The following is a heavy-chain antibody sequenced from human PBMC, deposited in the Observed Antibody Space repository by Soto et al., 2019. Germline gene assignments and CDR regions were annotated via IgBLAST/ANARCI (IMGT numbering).Heavy chain of an antibody. CDR2: IKQDGSEK. CDR1: GFNFNTYW. V-gene: IGHV3-7*04. J-gene: IGHJ4*02. Sequence: GGSLRLSCGASGFNFNTYWMSWVRQAPGKGLEWVANIKQDGSEKYYVDSVKGRFTISRDNAKNSLYLQMNSLRAEDTAVYYCARGMLYYYGSGSYYLYWGQGTLVTVSS. CDR3: ARGMLYYYGSGSYYLY. D-gene: IGHD3-10*01.